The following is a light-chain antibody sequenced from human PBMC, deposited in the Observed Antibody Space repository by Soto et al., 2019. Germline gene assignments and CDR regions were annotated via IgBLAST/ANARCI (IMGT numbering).Light chain of an antibody. V-gene: IGLV1-40*01. Sequence: QSVLTQPPSVSGAPGQRVTISCTGSSSNIGAGYDVHWYQQLPGTAPKLLIYGNSNRPSGVPDRFSGSKSGTSASLAITGLQAEDEADYYCQSYDRSHVVFGGGTQLTVL. CDR3: QSYDRSHVV. CDR2: GNS. J-gene: IGLJ2*01. CDR1: SSNIGAGYD.